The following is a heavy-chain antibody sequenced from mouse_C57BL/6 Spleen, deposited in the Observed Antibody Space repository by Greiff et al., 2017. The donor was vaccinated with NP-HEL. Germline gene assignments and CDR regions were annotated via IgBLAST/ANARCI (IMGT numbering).Heavy chain of an antibody. Sequence: VMLVESGAELARPGASVKLSCKASGYTFTSYGISWVKQRTGQGLEWIGEIYPRSGNTYYNEKFKGKATLTADKSSSTAYMELRSLTSEDSAVYFCARRGDITTVVATDYWGQGTTLTVSS. J-gene: IGHJ2*01. V-gene: IGHV1-81*01. D-gene: IGHD1-1*01. CDR2: IYPRSGNT. CDR3: ARRGDITTVVATDY. CDR1: GYTFTSYG.